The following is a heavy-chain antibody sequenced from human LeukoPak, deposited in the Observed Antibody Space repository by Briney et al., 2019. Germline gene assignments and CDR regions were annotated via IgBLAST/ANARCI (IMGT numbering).Heavy chain of an antibody. CDR1: GGSISSGSYY. CDR3: ASYDSTRNY. V-gene: IGHV4-61*02. D-gene: IGHD3-22*01. CDR2: IYTSGST. Sequence: EPSQTLSLTCTVSGGSISSGSYYWSWLRQPAGKGLEWIGRIYTSGSTNYNPSLKSRVTISVDTSKNQFSLKLSSVTAADTAVYYCASYDSTRNYWGQGTLVTVSS. J-gene: IGHJ4*02.